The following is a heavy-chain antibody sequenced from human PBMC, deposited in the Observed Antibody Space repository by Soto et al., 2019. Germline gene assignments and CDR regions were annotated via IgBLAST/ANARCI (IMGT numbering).Heavy chain of an antibody. CDR2: ISSDGTTT. CDR1: GFTFSNYY. V-gene: IGHV3-74*01. D-gene: IGHD2-21*02. J-gene: IGHJ4*02. Sequence: PGGSLRLSCAASGFTFSNYYMHWVRQAPGKGPVWVSRISSDGTTTTYADSVKGRFTISRDNAKNTLYLQVNSLRADDTAVYYCARVPNCDGSGCYSYFDLWGQGALVTVSS. CDR3: ARVPNCDGSGCYSYFDL.